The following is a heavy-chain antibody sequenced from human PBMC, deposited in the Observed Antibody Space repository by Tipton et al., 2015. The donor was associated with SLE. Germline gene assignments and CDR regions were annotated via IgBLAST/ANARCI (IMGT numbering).Heavy chain of an antibody. D-gene: IGHD5-12*01. CDR1: GYSFTSYW. Sequence: VQLVQSGAEVKKPGESLKISCKGSGYSFTSYWIGWVRQMPGKGLEWMGIIYPGDSDTRYSPSFQGQVTISADKSISTAYLQWSSLKASDTAMYYCARRSTIVATDWGFDDWGQATLLTVSS. J-gene: IGHJ4*02. CDR2: IYPGDSDT. V-gene: IGHV5-51*03. CDR3: ARRSTIVATDWGFDD.